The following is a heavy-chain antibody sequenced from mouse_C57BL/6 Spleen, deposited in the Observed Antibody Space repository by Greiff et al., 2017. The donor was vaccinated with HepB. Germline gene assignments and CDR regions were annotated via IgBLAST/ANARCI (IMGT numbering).Heavy chain of an antibody. J-gene: IGHJ1*03. V-gene: IGHV1-64*01. CDR2: IHPNSGST. CDR1: GYTFTSYW. Sequence: VQLQQPGAELVKPGASVKLSCKASGYTFTSYWMHWVKQRPGQGLEWIGMIHPNSGSTNYNEKFKSKATLTVDKSSSTAYMQLSSLTSEDSAVYYCARSLGYVSSYWYFDVWGTGTTVTVSS. D-gene: IGHD1-1*01. CDR3: ARSLGYVSSYWYFDV.